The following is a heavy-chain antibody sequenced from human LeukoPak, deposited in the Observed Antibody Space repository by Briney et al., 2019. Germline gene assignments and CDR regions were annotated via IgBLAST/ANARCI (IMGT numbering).Heavy chain of an antibody. J-gene: IGHJ5*02. V-gene: IGHV1-2*02. CDR3: ARDLPRYCSSTSCPNRFDP. D-gene: IGHD2-2*01. Sequence: ASVKVSCKASGYTFTGYYMHWVRQAPGQGLEWMGWINPNSGGTNYAQKFQGRVTMTRDTSISTAYMELSRLRSDDTAVYYCARDLPRYCSSTSCPNRFDPWGQGTLVTVSS. CDR2: INPNSGGT. CDR1: GYTFTGYY.